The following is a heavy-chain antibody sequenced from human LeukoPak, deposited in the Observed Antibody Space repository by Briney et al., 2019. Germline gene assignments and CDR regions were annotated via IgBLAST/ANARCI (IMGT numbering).Heavy chain of an antibody. Sequence: ASVKVSCKASGYTFTSYDINWVRQATGQGLEWMGWMNPNSGNTGYAQKFRGRVTITRNTSISTAYMELSSLRSEDTAVYYCAREVAEDPMDVWGQGTTVTVSS. J-gene: IGHJ6*02. V-gene: IGHV1-8*03. CDR2: MNPNSGNT. CDR3: AREVAEDPMDV. CDR1: GYTFTSYD.